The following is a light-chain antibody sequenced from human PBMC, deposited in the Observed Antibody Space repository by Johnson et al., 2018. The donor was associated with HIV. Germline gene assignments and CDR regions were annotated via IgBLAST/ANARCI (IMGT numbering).Light chain of an antibody. V-gene: IGLV1-51*02. CDR3: GTWDTSLSAGGV. J-gene: IGLJ1*01. Sequence: QSVLTQSPSVSAAQGQKVTISCSGSSSTIGNNYVSWYQVLPGTAPKLLIYKNNERPSGIPDRFSGYKSGTSATLGITGLQTGDEADYYCGTWDTSLSAGGVFGTGTKVTVL. CDR1: SSTIGNNY. CDR2: KNN.